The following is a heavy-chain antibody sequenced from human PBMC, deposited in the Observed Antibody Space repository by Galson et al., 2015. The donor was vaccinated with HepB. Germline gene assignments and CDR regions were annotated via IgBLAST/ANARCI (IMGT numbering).Heavy chain of an antibody. CDR2: ISHDGTNK. CDR1: GFIFSSYA. J-gene: IGHJ4*02. Sequence: SLRLSCAASGFIFSSYALHWVRQAPGKGLEWVAYISHDGTNKHYADSVKGRFTISRDKSKNTLYLHMNSQREEDTAVYYCAREGEYFFDYWGQGTLVTVSS. V-gene: IGHV3-30*04. CDR3: AREGEYFFDY.